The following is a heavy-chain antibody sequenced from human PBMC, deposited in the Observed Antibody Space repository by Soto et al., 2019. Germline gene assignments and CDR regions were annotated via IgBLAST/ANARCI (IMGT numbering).Heavy chain of an antibody. CDR2: ISAYNGNT. CDR1: GYTFTSYG. D-gene: IGHD3-3*01. J-gene: IGHJ6*03. CDR3: ARIYPITIFGVVDYYYYMDV. V-gene: IGHV1-18*01. Sequence: ASVKVSCKASGYTFTSYGISWVRQAPGQGLEWMGWISAYNGNTNYAQKLQGRVTMTTDTSTSTAYMELRSLRSDDTAVYYCARIYPITIFGVVDYYYYMDVWGKGTTVTVSS.